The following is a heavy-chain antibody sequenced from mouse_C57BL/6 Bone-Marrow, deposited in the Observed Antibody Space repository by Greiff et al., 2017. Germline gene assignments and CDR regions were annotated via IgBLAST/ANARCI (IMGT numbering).Heavy chain of an antibody. CDR2: ISYSGST. CDR1: GYSIPSDY. V-gene: IGHV3-8*01. CDR3: ARYRWFFDY. D-gene: IGHD2-3*01. J-gene: IGHJ2*01. Sequence: EVQLQESGPGLAKPSQTLSLTCSVSGYSIPSDYWNWIRKFPGNKLEYMGYISYSGSTYYNPSLKSRISIPRDTSKKQYSLQLNSVTTEDTATNYCARYRWFFDYWGQGTTLTVSA.